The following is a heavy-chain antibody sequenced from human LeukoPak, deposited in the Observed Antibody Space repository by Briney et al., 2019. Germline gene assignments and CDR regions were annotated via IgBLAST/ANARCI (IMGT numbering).Heavy chain of an antibody. D-gene: IGHD1-1*01. J-gene: IGHJ4*02. CDR2: ISPDDDTI. Sequence: GGSLRLSCAASGFTFKDYYMGWIRQAPGKGLDWVSYISPDDDTIYYADSVKGRFTASRDNVKNSLYLQMNSLRAEDTAIYYCVRDLVGSPGYWGQGTRVTVSS. CDR3: VRDLVGSPGY. CDR1: GFTFKDYY. V-gene: IGHV3-11*01.